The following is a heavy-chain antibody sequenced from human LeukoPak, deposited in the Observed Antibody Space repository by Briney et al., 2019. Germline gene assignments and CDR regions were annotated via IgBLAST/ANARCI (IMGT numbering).Heavy chain of an antibody. V-gene: IGHV3-30-3*01. D-gene: IGHD4-17*01. CDR2: ISYDGSNK. CDR1: GFTFSYFA. Sequence: GGSLRLSCEASGFTFSYFAMHWVRQAPGKGLEWVAVISYDGSNKYYADSVKGRFTISRDNSKNTLYLQMNSLRAEDTAVYYCARNPYGDYNFDSSGQGALVTVSS. J-gene: IGHJ4*02. CDR3: ARNPYGDYNFDS.